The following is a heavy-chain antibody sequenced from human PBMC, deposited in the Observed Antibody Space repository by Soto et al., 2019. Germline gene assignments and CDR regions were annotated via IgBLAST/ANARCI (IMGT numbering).Heavy chain of an antibody. V-gene: IGHV4-30-4*01. CDR3: ARPAALGSYYDSSGYYDAFDI. J-gene: IGHJ3*02. D-gene: IGHD3-22*01. CDR1: GGYISRGDYY. CDR2: IYYSGST. Sequence: PSEALSLTYTVSGGYISRGDYYGSWIGQPPGEGRGGIGYIYYSGSTYYNPSLKSRVTISVDTSKNQFSLKLSSVTAADTAVYYCARPAALGSYYDSSGYYDAFDIWGQGTMVTVSS.